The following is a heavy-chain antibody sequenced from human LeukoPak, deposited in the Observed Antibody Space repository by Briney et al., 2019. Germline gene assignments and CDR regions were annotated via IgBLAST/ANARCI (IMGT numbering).Heavy chain of an antibody. CDR2: ISGSGGST. Sequence: GGSLRLSCAASGFTFSSYGMSWVRQAPGKGLEWVSAISGSGGSTYYADSVKGRFTISRDNSKNTLYLQMNSLRAEDTAVYYCATSPAPGYSSGWYVVRYWGQGTLVTVSS. D-gene: IGHD6-19*01. CDR1: GFTFSSYG. CDR3: ATSPAPGYSSGWYVVRY. J-gene: IGHJ4*02. V-gene: IGHV3-23*01.